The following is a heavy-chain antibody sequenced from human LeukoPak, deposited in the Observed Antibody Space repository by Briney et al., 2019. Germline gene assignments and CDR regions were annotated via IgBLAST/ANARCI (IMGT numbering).Heavy chain of an antibody. V-gene: IGHV3-30*04. CDR1: GFTFSSYA. J-gene: IGHJ4*02. CDR3: ATLDYYDSSGSFDY. Sequence: PGGSLRLSCAASGFTFSSYAMHWVRQAPGKGLEWVAVISYDGSNKYYADSVKGRFTISRDSSKNTLYLQMNSLRAEDTAVYYCATLDYYDSSGSFDYWGQGTLVTVSS. D-gene: IGHD3-22*01. CDR2: ISYDGSNK.